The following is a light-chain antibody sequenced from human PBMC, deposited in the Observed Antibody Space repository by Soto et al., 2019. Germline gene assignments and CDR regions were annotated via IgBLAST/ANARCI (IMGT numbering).Light chain of an antibody. CDR1: NSNIGAGYD. V-gene: IGLV1-40*01. Sequence: QSVLTQPPSVSGARGQRVTISCTGSNSNIGAGYDVHWYQQLPGTAPKLLIYGNNNRPSGVPDRFSGSKSGTSASLAITGLQAEDEANYYCQSYDSSLSASGVFGGGTKLTVL. CDR2: GNN. J-gene: IGLJ3*02. CDR3: QSYDSSLSASGV.